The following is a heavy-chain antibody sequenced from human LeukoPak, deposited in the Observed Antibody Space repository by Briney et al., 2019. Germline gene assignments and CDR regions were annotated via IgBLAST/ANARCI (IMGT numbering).Heavy chain of an antibody. J-gene: IGHJ4*02. V-gene: IGHV1-2*02. D-gene: IGHD1-7*01. CDR3: ATLTGTTEIDY. Sequence: ASVKVPCKASGYTFTGYYMHWVRQAPGQGLEWMGWINPNSGGTNYAQKFQGRVTMTEDTSTDTAYMELSSLRSEDTAVYYCATLTGTTEIDYWGQGTLVTVSS. CDR2: INPNSGGT. CDR1: GYTFTGYY.